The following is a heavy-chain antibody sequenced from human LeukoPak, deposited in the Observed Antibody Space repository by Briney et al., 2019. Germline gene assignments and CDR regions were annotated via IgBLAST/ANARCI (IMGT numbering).Heavy chain of an antibody. CDR2: INHSGST. V-gene: IGHV4-34*01. CDR3: ARGSGTHYYGSGSYRKSYYFDY. CDR1: GGSFSGYY. J-gene: IGHJ4*02. D-gene: IGHD3-10*01. Sequence: PSETRSLTCAVYGGSFSGYYWSWIRQPPGKGLEWIGEINHSGSTNYNPSLKSRVTISVDTSKNQFSLKLSSVTAADTAVYYCARGSGTHYYGSGSYRKSYYFDYWGQGTLVTVSS.